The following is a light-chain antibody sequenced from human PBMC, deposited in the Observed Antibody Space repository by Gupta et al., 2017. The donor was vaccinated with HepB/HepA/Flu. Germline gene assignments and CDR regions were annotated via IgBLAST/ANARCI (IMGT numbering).Light chain of an antibody. CDR1: QRISNF. J-gene: IGKJ4*01. Sequence: DMQMTQSPSSLSASVGDRVTITCRASQRISNFVDWYQQKPGNAPKLLIYGASTVKRGVPSRFSGSGCGTDFTLTINRLQPEDFATYYCQQSDSTPLTFGGGTXVEI. V-gene: IGKV1-39*01. CDR2: GAS. CDR3: QQSDSTPLT.